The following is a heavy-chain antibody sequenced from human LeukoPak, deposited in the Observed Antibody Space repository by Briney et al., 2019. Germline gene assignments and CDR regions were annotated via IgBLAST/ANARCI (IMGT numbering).Heavy chain of an antibody. D-gene: IGHD3-10*01. CDR3: AKDLDYYGSGSPDY. Sequence: TGGSLRLSCAASGFTFDDYAMHWVRQAPGKGLEWVSLISWDGDSTYYADSVKGRFTISRDNSKNSLYLQMNSLRAEDTALYYCAKDLDYYGSGSPDYWGQGTLVTVSS. J-gene: IGHJ4*02. CDR1: GFTFDDYA. CDR2: ISWDGDST. V-gene: IGHV3-43D*03.